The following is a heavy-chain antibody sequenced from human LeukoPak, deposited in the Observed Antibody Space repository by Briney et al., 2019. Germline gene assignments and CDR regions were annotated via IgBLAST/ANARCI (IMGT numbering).Heavy chain of an antibody. CDR2: INPNSGGT. J-gene: IGHJ4*02. D-gene: IGHD5-18*01. CDR1: GYTFTGYY. Sequence: ASVKVSCKASGYTFTGYYMRWVRQAPGQGLEWMGWINPNSGGTNYAQKFQGRVTMTRDTSISTAYMELSRLRSDDTAVYYCARASDGYSYSLHYFDYWGQGTLVTVSS. V-gene: IGHV1-2*02. CDR3: ARASDGYSYSLHYFDY.